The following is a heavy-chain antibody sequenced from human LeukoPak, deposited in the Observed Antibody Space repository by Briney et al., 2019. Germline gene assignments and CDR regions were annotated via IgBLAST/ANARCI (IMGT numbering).Heavy chain of an antibody. CDR1: GFTFTNYA. CDR3: AKWGDYDILTGYYVPDY. CDR2: ITGRDGTS. D-gene: IGHD3-9*01. V-gene: IGHV3-23*01. Sequence: GTSLRLSCVASGFTFTNYAMSWVRQAPGKGLEWVSAITGRDGTSHYADSVKGRFTISRDNSKNTLYLQVNRLRDEDTAVYYCAKWGDYDILTGYYVPDYWGQGTLVTVSS. J-gene: IGHJ4*02.